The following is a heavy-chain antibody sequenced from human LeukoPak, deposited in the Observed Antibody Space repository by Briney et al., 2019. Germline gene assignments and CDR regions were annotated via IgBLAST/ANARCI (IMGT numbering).Heavy chain of an antibody. CDR2: IYHSGST. CDR1: GGSISSGGYS. Sequence: SETLSLTCAVSGGSISSGGYSWSWIRQPPGKGLEWIGYIYHSGSTYYNPSLKSRVTISVDRPKNQFSLKLSSVTAADTAVYYCARDQGYFDYWGQGTLVTVSS. J-gene: IGHJ4*02. V-gene: IGHV4-30-2*01. CDR3: ARDQGYFDY.